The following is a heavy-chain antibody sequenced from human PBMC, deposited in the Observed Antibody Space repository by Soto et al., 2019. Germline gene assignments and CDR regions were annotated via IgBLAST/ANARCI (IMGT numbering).Heavy chain of an antibody. J-gene: IGHJ4*02. D-gene: IGHD3-16*01. Sequence: SETLSLTCTVSGLSVTSDSYWSWIRQAPGKGLEWIGYAYYRGGTRYNPSLKSRLTISVDTSKNQFSLSLSSVTPTDTAVYYCARDLGQGNSPAPRYFDFWGKGSLGTLSS. V-gene: IGHV4-61*01. CDR2: AYYRGGT. CDR3: ARDLGQGNSPAPRYFDF. CDR1: GLSVTSDSY.